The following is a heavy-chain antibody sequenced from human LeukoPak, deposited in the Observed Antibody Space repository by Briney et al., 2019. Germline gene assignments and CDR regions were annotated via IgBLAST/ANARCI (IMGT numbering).Heavy chain of an antibody. CDR3: ARSTGYAFSYIDF. CDR2: IYPGDSDT. J-gene: IGHJ4*02. CDR1: GYSFTSYW. D-gene: IGHD1-1*01. V-gene: IGHV5-51*01. Sequence: KPGESLRISCEASGYSFTSYWIDWVRQVPGKGLEWMGIIYPGDSDTRYNPSFQGQATISVDKSIATAYLQWSSLKASDTAIYYCARSTGYAFSYIDFWAQGTLVTVSS.